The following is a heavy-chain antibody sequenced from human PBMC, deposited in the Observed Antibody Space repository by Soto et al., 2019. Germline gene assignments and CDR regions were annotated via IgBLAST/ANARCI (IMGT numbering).Heavy chain of an antibody. CDR1: GGSISSGDYY. D-gene: IGHD3-3*01. CDR2: IYYSGST. J-gene: IGHJ6*02. Sequence: PSETLSLTCTVSGGSISSGDYYWSWIRQPPGKGLEWIGYIYYSGSTYYNPSLKSRVTISVDTSKNQFSLKLSSVTAADTAVYYCARDGLRFLEWPRRHYYYGMDVWGQGTTVTVSS. CDR3: ARDGLRFLEWPRRHYYYGMDV. V-gene: IGHV4-30-4*01.